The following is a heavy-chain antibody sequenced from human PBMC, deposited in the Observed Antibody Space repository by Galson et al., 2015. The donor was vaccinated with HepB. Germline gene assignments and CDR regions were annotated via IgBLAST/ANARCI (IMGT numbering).Heavy chain of an antibody. CDR2: IKSKTDGGTT. V-gene: IGHV3-15*01. J-gene: IGHJ4*02. D-gene: IGHD3-3*01. CDR1: GFTFSNAW. CDR3: TTDNVVYYDFWSGYVPLDY. Sequence: SLRLSCAASGFTFSNAWMSWVRQAPGKGLEWVGRIKSKTDGGTTDYAAPVKGRFTISRDDSKNTLYLQMNSLKTEDTAVYYCTTDNVVYYDFWSGYVPLDYWGQGTLVTVSS.